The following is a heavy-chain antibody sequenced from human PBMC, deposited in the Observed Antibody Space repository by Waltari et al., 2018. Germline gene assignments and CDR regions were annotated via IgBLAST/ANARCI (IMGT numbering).Heavy chain of an antibody. CDR1: GGSISSGGYY. CDR3: ASLHYYDSSGRPGWFDP. CDR2: IDHSGST. Sequence: QVQLQESGPGLVKPSQTLSLTCTVSGGSISSGGYYWSWIRQHPGKGLEWIGYIDHSGSTYYNPSLKSRVTISVDRSKNQFSLKLSSVTAADTAVYYCASLHYYDSSGRPGWFDPWGQGTLVTVSS. D-gene: IGHD3-22*01. J-gene: IGHJ5*02. V-gene: IGHV4-31*03.